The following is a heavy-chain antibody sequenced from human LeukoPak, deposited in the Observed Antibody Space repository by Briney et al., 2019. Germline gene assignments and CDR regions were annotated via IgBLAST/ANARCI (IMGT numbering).Heavy chain of an antibody. V-gene: IGHV3-7*01. CDR2: IRRDGSQI. D-gene: IGHD2-15*01. CDR3: ARDFPPSTRGGDCSGGPCYYDAFDI. J-gene: IGHJ3*02. CDR1: GFTFSDDW. Sequence: PGGSLRLSCAASGFTFSDDWMTWIRQPPGKGLEWVANIRRDGSQIHYLDSVKGRFTISRDNAEKSLYLEMNSLRAEDTAVYYCARDFPPSTRGGDCSGGPCYYDAFDIWGQGTVVTVSS.